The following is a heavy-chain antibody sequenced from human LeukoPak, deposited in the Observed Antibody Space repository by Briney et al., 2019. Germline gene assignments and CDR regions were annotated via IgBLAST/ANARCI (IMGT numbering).Heavy chain of an antibody. Sequence: GGSLRLSCAASGFTFDDYGMSWVRQAPGKGLEWVSGINWNGGSTGYADSVKGRFTISRDNAKNTLYLEVISLTAEDTAVYYCAKDDAWLRFGEWSQGTLVTVSS. D-gene: IGHD3-10*01. CDR1: GFTFDDYG. V-gene: IGHV3-20*04. CDR2: INWNGGST. CDR3: AKDDAWLRFGE. J-gene: IGHJ4*02.